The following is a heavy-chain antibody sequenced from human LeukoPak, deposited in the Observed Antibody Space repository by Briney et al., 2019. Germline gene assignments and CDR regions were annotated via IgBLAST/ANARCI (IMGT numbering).Heavy chain of an antibody. V-gene: IGHV3-23*01. CDR2: ISGSGGST. J-gene: IGHJ4*02. D-gene: IGHD4-17*01. CDR3: AKAATTVTLVSVDY. CDR1: GFTFSSYA. Sequence: GGSLRLSCAASGFTFSSYAMSWVRQAPGKGLEWVSTISGSGGSTYYADSVKGRFTISRGNSKNTLYLQMNSLRAEDTAVYYCAKAATTVTLVSVDYWGQGTLVTVSS.